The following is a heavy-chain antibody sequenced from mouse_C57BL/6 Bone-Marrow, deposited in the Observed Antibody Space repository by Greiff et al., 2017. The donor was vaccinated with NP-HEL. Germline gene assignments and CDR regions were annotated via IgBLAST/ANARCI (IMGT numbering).Heavy chain of an antibody. V-gene: IGHV5-12*01. D-gene: IGHD2-2*01. CDR1: GFTFSDYY. J-gene: IGHJ1*03. CDR3: ARGRDYGYDEDWYFDV. CDR2: ISNGGGST. Sequence: EVHLVESGGGLVQPGGSLKLSCAASGFTFSDYYMYWVRQTPEKRLEWVAYISNGGGSTYYPDTVKGRFTISRDNAKNTLYLQMSRLKSEDTAMYYCARGRDYGYDEDWYFDVWGTGTTVTVSS.